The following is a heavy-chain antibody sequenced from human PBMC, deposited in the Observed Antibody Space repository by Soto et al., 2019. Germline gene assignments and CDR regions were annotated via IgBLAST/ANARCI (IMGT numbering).Heavy chain of an antibody. V-gene: IGHV3-74*01. Sequence: GGSRRLSCAASGFTFSKHWMHWVRQAPGKGLVWVSHIKTDGSFTRDADSLKGRFTISRDNARNTLYLQMNGLRAEDTAIYYCVRDNNWSLDYWGQGTLVTVSS. CDR3: VRDNNWSLDY. D-gene: IGHD1-1*01. J-gene: IGHJ4*02. CDR1: GFTFSKHW. CDR2: IKTDGSFT.